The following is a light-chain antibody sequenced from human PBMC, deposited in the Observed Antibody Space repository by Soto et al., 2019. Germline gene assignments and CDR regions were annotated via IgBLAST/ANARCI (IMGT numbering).Light chain of an antibody. CDR1: QSVSSN. CDR3: QQYHNWPPDT. V-gene: IGKV3-15*01. Sequence: DIVMTQSPATLSVSPGERATLSCRASQSVSSNLAWYQQKPGQAPRLLIYGASTRATGIPARFSGSGSGTEFTLTISSLKSEDFAVYECQQYHNWPPDTFGQGTQLEIK. J-gene: IGKJ2*01. CDR2: GAS.